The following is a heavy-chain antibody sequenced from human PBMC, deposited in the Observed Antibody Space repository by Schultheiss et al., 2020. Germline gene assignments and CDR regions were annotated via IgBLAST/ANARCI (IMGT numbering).Heavy chain of an antibody. CDR2: IYYSGST. D-gene: IGHD1-14*01. CDR3: ARRTTNGEKFDS. Sequence: SETLSLTCTVSGGSISSGGYYWSWIRQHPGKGLEWIGYIYYSGSTNYNPSLKSRVTISVDTSKNQFSLKLSSVTAADTAVYYCARRTTNGEKFDSWGQGTLVTVSS. CDR1: GGSISSGGYY. V-gene: IGHV4-61*08. J-gene: IGHJ4*02.